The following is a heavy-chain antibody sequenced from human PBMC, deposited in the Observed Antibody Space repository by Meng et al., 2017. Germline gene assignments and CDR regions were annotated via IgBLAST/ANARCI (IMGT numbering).Heavy chain of an antibody. Sequence: VPLVACGGGCVKPGGRLVLSCAASGFNFSDYYMSWIRQAPGKGLEWVAVIWYDGSNKYYADSVKGRFTISRDNSKNTLYLQMNSLRAEDTAVYYCAITMVRGVNRPFDYWGQGTLVTVSS. D-gene: IGHD3-10*01. V-gene: IGHV3-33*08. J-gene: IGHJ4*02. CDR2: IWYDGSNK. CDR3: AITMVRGVNRPFDY. CDR1: GFNFSDYY.